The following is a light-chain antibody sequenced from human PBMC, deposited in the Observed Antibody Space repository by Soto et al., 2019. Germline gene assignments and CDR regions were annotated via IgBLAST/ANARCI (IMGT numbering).Light chain of an antibody. Sequence: EMVFNKSRATVYLSTGHGATXSCRASQSVSSNLAWCQQKPGQAPTLLIYAASTRATGIPATFSGGWSGTDFNLTISSIEPEDFAVYYCQQRSNWRPLTFGQRAPLEIK. CDR1: QSVSSN. CDR3: QQRSNWRPLT. CDR2: AAS. V-gene: IGKV3-11*01. J-gene: IGKJ5*01.